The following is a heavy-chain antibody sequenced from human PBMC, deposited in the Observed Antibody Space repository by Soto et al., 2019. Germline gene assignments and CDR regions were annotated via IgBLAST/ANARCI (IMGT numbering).Heavy chain of an antibody. V-gene: IGHV1-18*01. CDR2: ISGYNGNT. Sequence: GASVKVSCKASGYTFPSFGISWVRQAPGQGLEWMGWISGYNGNTNYARMLQGRVTMTTDTSTSTAYMELRSLRSDDTAVYYCARDDCSGGSCYRPLDYWGQGTLVTVSS. CDR1: GYTFPSFG. J-gene: IGHJ4*02. D-gene: IGHD2-15*01. CDR3: ARDDCSGGSCYRPLDY.